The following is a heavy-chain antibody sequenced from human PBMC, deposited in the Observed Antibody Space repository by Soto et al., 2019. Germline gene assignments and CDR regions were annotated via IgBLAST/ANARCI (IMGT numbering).Heavy chain of an antibody. J-gene: IGHJ3*02. D-gene: IGHD6-19*01. CDR3: ARDRIAVAGTDAFDI. CDR2: INAGNGNT. V-gene: IGHV1-3*01. CDR1: GYTFTSYA. Sequence: ASVKVSCKASGYTFTSYARHWVRQAPGQRLEWMGWINAGNGNTKYSQKFQGRVTITRDTSASTAYMELSSLRSEDTAVYYCARDRIAVAGTDAFDIWGQGAMVTVSS.